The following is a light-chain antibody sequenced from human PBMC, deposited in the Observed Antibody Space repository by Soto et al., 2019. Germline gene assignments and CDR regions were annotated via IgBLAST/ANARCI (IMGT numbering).Light chain of an antibody. CDR3: QQYKSYWT. Sequence: DIQMTQSPSTLSASVGDRITISFRASQSIDSWLAWFQQKPGKAPNLLIYKASYLETGVPSRFSGSGSGTEFTLTISSLQPDDFASYHCQQYKSYWTFGQGTKVDIK. V-gene: IGKV1-5*03. CDR1: QSIDSW. J-gene: IGKJ1*01. CDR2: KAS.